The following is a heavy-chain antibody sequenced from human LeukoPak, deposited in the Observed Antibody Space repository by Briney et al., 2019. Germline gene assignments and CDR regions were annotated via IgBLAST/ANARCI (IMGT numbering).Heavy chain of an antibody. J-gene: IGHJ6*02. CDR1: GYNFPDYW. CDR2: IYPLDSDT. D-gene: IGHD3-10*01. Sequence: GESLKISCKGSGYNFPDYWIDWVRQMPGKGLGWVGHIYPLDSDTTYSPSFQGQVTISVDKSTTTAYLQWRSLKASDTAMYYCARRFVVREGGEYHYYGMDVWGQGTTVTVSS. CDR3: ARRFVVREGGEYHYYGMDV. V-gene: IGHV5-51*01.